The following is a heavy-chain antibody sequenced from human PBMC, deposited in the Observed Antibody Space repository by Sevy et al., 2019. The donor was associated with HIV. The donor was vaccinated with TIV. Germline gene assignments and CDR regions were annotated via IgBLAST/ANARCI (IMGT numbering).Heavy chain of an antibody. J-gene: IGHJ4*02. D-gene: IGHD6-13*01. CDR3: ASGRQIIALCPDY. CDR2: FYPDDSDT. CDR1: GYTFTSQW. V-gene: IGHV5-51*01. Sequence: GESLKISCKGSGYTFTSQWIAWVRQMPGKGLEWMGIFYPDDSDTRYSPSFQGHVTISADKSISTAYLQWRSLKASDTAMYYCASGRQIIALCPDYWGQGTLVTVSS.